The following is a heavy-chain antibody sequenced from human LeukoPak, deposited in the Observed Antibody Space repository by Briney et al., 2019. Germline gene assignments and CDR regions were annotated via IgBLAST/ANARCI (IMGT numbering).Heavy chain of an antibody. D-gene: IGHD1-7*01. CDR1: GDTVSSNSAA. Sequence: SQTLSLTCDISGDTVSSNSAAWSWIRQSPSRGLEWLGRTYYRSKWFNDYAMSVKGRMTINPDTSKNQFSLQLNSVTPEDTAVYYCARDLHELELYYFDSWGQGTLIIVSS. V-gene: IGHV6-1*01. CDR2: TYYRSKWFN. J-gene: IGHJ4*02. CDR3: ARDLHELELYYFDS.